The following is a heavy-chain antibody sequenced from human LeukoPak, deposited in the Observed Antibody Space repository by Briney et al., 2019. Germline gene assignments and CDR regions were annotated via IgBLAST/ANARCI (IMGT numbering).Heavy chain of an antibody. CDR1: GFIFNNYA. CDR3: AKDNRRHYTSGPNPDSLH. V-gene: IGHV3-9*01. D-gene: IGHD6-19*01. CDR2: ISWNSGSI. Sequence: GGSLRLSCAGSGFIFNNYAMHWIRQPPGKGLEWVSGISWNSGSIDYADSVKGRFTISRDNAKNSLYLQMNSLRVEDTAFYYCAKDNRRHYTSGPNPDSLHWGQGALVTVSS. J-gene: IGHJ4*02.